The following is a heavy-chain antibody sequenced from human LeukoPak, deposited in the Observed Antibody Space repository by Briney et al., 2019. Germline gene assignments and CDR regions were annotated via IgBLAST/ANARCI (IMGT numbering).Heavy chain of an antibody. CDR3: ATNGRLPFDY. D-gene: IGHD2-8*01. J-gene: IGHJ4*02. CDR1: GGSISSGGYY. CDR2: IYYSGST. Sequence: SETLSLTCTVSGGSISSGGYYWSWIRQHPGTGLEWIGYIYYSGSTYYNPSLKSRVTISVDTSKNQFSLKLSSVTAADTAVYYCATNGRLPFDYWGQGTLVTVSS. V-gene: IGHV4-31*03.